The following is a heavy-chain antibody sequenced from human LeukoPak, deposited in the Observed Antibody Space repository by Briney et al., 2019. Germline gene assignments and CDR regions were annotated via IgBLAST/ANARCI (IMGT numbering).Heavy chain of an antibody. D-gene: IGHD4-11*01. CDR3: ARDYSNYVYYMDV. CDR1: GYTFTSYG. CDR2: ISAYNGNT. V-gene: IGHV1-18*01. Sequence: ASVKVSFKASGYTFTSYGISLLRQAPGQGLEWMGWISAYNGNTNYAQKLQGRVTMTTDTSTSTAYMELRSLRSDDTAVYYCARDYSNYVYYMDVWGKGTTVTVSS. J-gene: IGHJ6*03.